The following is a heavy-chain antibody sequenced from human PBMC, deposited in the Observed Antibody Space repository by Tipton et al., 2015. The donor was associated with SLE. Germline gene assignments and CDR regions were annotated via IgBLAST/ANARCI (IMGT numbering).Heavy chain of an antibody. Sequence: TLSLTCTVSGGYFSSYYWSWIRQSPGKGLEWIGYVYFSDTTKYNSSFKGRVAISLDAPKNQFSLQLRSVTAADTALYYCARWYYGDYEYYFDSWGQGALVTVSS. V-gene: IGHV4-59*01. CDR2: VYFSDTT. D-gene: IGHD4-17*01. CDR3: ARWYYGDYEYYFDS. J-gene: IGHJ4*02. CDR1: GGYFSSYY.